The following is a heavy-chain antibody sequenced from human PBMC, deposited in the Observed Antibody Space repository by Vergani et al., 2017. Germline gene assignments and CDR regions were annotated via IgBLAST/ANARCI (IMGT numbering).Heavy chain of an antibody. J-gene: IGHJ4*02. CDR1: GYTLTDYW. D-gene: IGHD3-16*01. Sequence: DVQLVQSGAEVKKPGTTVKLSCKVSGYTLTDYWMHWVQQAPGKGLEWMGAVDPEDGETVYAEKFQARVTITADTSRDTVYLEVTSLKSDDTAVYYCATAFFLKGTGSYAGYWGRGTLVTFSS. CDR3: ATAFFLKGTGSYAGY. V-gene: IGHV1-69-2*01. CDR2: VDPEDGET.